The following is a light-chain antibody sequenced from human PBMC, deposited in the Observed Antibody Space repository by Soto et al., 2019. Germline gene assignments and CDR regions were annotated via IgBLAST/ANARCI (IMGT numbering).Light chain of an antibody. CDR2: GAS. J-gene: IGKJ5*01. CDR3: QQYHNWPPIT. Sequence: EIVMPQSPVTLSVSPGERATLSCRASQFVSSNLAWYQQKPGQAPRLLIYGASTRATGIPARFSGSGSGTEFTLTISNLQSGDFAVYFCQQYHNWPPITFGQGTRLENK. V-gene: IGKV3D-15*01. CDR1: QFVSSN.